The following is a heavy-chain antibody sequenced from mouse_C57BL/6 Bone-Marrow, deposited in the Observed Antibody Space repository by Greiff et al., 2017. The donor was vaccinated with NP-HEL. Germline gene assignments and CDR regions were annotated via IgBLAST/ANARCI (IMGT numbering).Heavy chain of an antibody. CDR1: GYTFTDYY. CDR3: ARTLSITTRYYAMDY. Sequence: EVQLQQSGPVLVKPGASVKMSCKASGYTFTDYYMNWVKQSHGKSLEWIGVINPYNGGTSYNQKFKGKATLTVDKSSSTAYMELNSLTSEDSAVYYCARTLSITTRYYAMDYWGQGTSVTVSS. V-gene: IGHV1-19*01. J-gene: IGHJ4*01. D-gene: IGHD1-1*01. CDR2: INPYNGGT.